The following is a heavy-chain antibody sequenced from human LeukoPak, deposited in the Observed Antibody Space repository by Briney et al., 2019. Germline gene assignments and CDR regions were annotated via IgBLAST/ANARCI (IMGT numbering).Heavy chain of an antibody. CDR2: IYHSGST. J-gene: IGHJ5*02. D-gene: IGHD3-10*01. Sequence: SETLSLTCTVSAYSISSGYYWGWIRQSPGKGLEWIGSIYHSGSTYYNPSLKSRVTISVDTSKNQFSLKLSSVTAADTAVYYCARHVGFITMVRGVINNNWFDPWGQGTLVTVSS. V-gene: IGHV4-38-2*02. CDR3: ARHVGFITMVRGVINNNWFDP. CDR1: AYSISSGYY.